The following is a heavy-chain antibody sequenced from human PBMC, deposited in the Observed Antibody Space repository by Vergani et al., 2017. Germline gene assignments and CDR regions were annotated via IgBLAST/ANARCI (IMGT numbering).Heavy chain of an antibody. V-gene: IGHV4-34*01. J-gene: IGHJ6*03. CDR3: ARAIRFSPTRLKYYMDV. CDR1: GGSFSGYY. CDR2: INHSGST. Sequence: QVQLQQWGAGLLKPSETLSLTCAVYGGSFSGYYWSWIRQPPGKGLEWIGEINHSGSTNYNPSLKSRVTISVDTSKNQFSLKLSSVTAADTAVYYCARAIRFSPTRLKYYMDVWGKGTTVTVSS. D-gene: IGHD3-3*01.